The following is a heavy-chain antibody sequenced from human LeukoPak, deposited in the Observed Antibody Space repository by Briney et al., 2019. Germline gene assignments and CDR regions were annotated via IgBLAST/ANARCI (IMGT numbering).Heavy chain of an antibody. D-gene: IGHD5-24*01. CDR3: ARDLASIPGY. V-gene: IGHV3-48*01. CDR1: GFTLSSYS. Sequence: GGSLRLSCAASGFTLSSYSMNWVRQAPGKGLEWVSYISSSSSTIYYADSVKGRFTISRDNAKNSLYLQMNSLRAEDTAVYYCARDLASIPGYWGQGTLVTVSS. J-gene: IGHJ4*02. CDR2: ISSSSSTI.